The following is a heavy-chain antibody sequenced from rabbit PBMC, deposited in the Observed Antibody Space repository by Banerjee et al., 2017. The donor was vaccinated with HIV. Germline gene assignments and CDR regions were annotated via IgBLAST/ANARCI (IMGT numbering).Heavy chain of an antibody. CDR1: GFDFSSYY. V-gene: IGHV1S7*01. Sequence: QSLEESGGDLVKPGASLTLTCTASGFDFSSYYMSWVRQAPGKGLEWIGIIYAGKGSTDYASWVNGRFTISSDNAQNTVDLQMNSLTAADTATYFCARGGGYYTDGYAGYAPYYFNLWGPGTLVTVS. CDR3: ARGGGYYTDGYAGYAPYYFNL. J-gene: IGHJ4*01. CDR2: IYAGKGST. D-gene: IGHD6-1*01.